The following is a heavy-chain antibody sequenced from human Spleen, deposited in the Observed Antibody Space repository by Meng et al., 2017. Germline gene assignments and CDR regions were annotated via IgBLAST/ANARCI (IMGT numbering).Heavy chain of an antibody. CDR3: ATRGNPYLNC. CDR1: GNIFTAHY. J-gene: IGHJ4*02. CDR2: INPNSGAT. V-gene: IGHV1-2*06. Sequence: QVQLVQSGAEVKKPGASVKVSCQASGNIFTAHYVHWVRQAPGEGLEWMGRINPNSGATNYAQKFQGRITMTTDTFTSTAYMELRSLRSDDTAVYCCATRGNPYLNCWGQGTLVTVSS.